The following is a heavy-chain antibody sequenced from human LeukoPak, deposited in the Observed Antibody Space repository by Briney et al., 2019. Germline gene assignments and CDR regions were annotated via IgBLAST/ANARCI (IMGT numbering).Heavy chain of an antibody. CDR2: INPNSGGT. D-gene: IGHD6-6*01. CDR1: GYTFTGYY. CDR3: ASNRAARPEDLDY. V-gene: IGHV1-2*06. J-gene: IGHJ4*02. Sequence: ASVKVSCKASGYTFTGYYMHWVRQAPGQGLEWMRRINPNSGGTNYAQKFQGRVTMTRDTSISTAYMELSRLRSDDTAVYYCASNRAARPEDLDYWGQGTLVTVSS.